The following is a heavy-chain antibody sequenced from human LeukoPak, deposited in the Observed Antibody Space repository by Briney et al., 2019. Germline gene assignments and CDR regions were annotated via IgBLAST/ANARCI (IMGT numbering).Heavy chain of an antibody. V-gene: IGHV3-23*01. D-gene: IGHD2-21*02. CDR3: ARGVVVTLGTYYFDY. CDR2: ISSSGSGGNT. Sequence: GGSLRLSCAASGFTFSSYAMSWARQAPGKGLEWVSGISSSGSGGNTYYADSVKGRFTISRDNSKNTLYLQMNSLRVEDTAVYYCARGVVVTLGTYYFDYWGQGTLVTVSS. J-gene: IGHJ4*02. CDR1: GFTFSSYA.